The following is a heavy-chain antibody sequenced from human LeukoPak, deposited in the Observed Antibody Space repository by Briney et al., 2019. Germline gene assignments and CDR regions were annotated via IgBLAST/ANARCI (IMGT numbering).Heavy chain of an antibody. D-gene: IGHD3-3*01. CDR3: ARDRLEWLLLRWEVPDYMDV. Sequence: SETLSLTCAVYGGSFSGYYWSWIRQPPGKGLEWIGEINHSGSTNYNPSLKSRVTISVDTSKNQFSLKLSSVTAADTAVYYCARDRLEWLLLRWEVPDYMDVCGKGTTVTVSS. J-gene: IGHJ6*03. V-gene: IGHV4-34*01. CDR2: INHSGST. CDR1: GGSFSGYY.